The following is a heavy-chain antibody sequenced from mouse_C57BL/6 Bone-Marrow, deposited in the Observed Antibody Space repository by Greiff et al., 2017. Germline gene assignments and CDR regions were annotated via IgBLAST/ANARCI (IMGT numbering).Heavy chain of an antibody. V-gene: IGHV5-4*01. CDR1: GFTFSSYA. Sequence: EVQLVESGGGLVKPGGSLKLSCAASGFTFSSYAMSWVRQTPEKRLEWVATISDGGSYTYYPDNVKGRFTISRDNAKNNLYLQMSHLKSEDTAMYYCARGAYGSSYGYFDVWGRGTTVTVSS. CDR2: ISDGGSYT. D-gene: IGHD1-1*01. CDR3: ARGAYGSSYGYFDV. J-gene: IGHJ1*03.